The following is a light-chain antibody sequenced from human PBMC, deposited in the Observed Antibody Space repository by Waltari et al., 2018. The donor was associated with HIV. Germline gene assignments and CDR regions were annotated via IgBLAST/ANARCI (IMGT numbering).Light chain of an antibody. V-gene: IGLV1-40*01. Sequence: QSQLTQPSPVSGAPGQRVTNSSTGRRSNHGIGYHVHWYHQLPGTAPKLLIHGNPNQPSGVPYRFSGSKSCTSASLAITGLQAEDEADYYCQSYDNSLSIVFGSGTKVTVL. J-gene: IGLJ1*01. CDR3: QSYDNSLSIV. CDR1: RSNHGIGYH. CDR2: GNP.